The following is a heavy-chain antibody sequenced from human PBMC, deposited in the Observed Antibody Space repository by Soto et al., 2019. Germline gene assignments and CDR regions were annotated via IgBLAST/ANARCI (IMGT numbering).Heavy chain of an antibody. Sequence: GASVKVSCKVSGYTLTELSMHWVRQAPGKGLEWMGSIDPGDDEAMYAQKFQGRVTMTEDTSTHTAYMELNSLRSEDTAVYYCAIEGIAVPGPNAFDIWGQGTMVTVSS. D-gene: IGHD6-19*01. J-gene: IGHJ3*02. CDR1: GYTLTELS. V-gene: IGHV1-24*01. CDR3: AIEGIAVPGPNAFDI. CDR2: IDPGDDEA.